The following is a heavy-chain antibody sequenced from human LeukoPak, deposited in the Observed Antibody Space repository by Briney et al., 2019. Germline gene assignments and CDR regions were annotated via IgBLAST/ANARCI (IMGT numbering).Heavy chain of an antibody. CDR3: ARDHRSIPMVRGVIGFDY. J-gene: IGHJ4*02. V-gene: IGHV4-39*07. D-gene: IGHD3-10*01. CDR2: IYYSGST. CDR1: GGSISSSSYY. Sequence: SETLSLTCTVSGGSISSSSYYWGWIRQPPGKGLEWIGSIYYSGSTYYNPSLKSRVTISVDTSKNQFSLKLSSVTAADTAVYYCARDHRSIPMVRGVIGFDYWGQGTLVTVSS.